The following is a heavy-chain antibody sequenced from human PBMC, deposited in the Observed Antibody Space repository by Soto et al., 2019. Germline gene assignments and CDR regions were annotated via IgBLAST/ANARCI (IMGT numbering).Heavy chain of an antibody. D-gene: IGHD5-12*01. Sequence: QVQLQESGPGLVKPSQTLSLTCTVSGGSISSGDYYWSWIRQPPGKGLEWIGYIYYSGSTYYNPSXTXRXXISVDTSKNQFSLKLSSVTAADTAVYYCARYSGYEGLRFDPWGQGTLVTVSS. J-gene: IGHJ5*02. CDR1: GGSISSGDYY. CDR3: ARYSGYEGLRFDP. CDR2: IYYSGST. V-gene: IGHV4-30-4*01.